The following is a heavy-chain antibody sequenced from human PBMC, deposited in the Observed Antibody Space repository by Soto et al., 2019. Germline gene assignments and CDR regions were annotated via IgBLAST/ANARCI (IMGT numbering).Heavy chain of an antibody. V-gene: IGHV3-11*01. D-gene: IGHD3-9*01. CDR3: ARARGGENFDWLLTSPVSPTFDY. J-gene: IGHJ4*02. Sequence: PGGSLRLSCAASGFTFSDYYMSWIRQAPGKGLEWVSYISSSGSTIYYADSVKGRFTISRDNAKNSLYLQMNSLRAEDTAVYYCARARGGENFDWLLTSPVSPTFDYWGQGTLVTVSS. CDR1: GFTFSDYY. CDR2: ISSSGSTI.